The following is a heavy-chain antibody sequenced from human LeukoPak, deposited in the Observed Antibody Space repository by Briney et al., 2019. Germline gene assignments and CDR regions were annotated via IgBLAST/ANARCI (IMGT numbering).Heavy chain of an antibody. CDR3: ARTITIRGLTFDY. Sequence: SETLSLTCTVSGGSLSTYYWSWIRQPPGKGLEWIGYIYYSGNTNYDPSLKSRVTISVDTSKNQFSLSLNSVTAADTAVYYCARTITIRGLTFDYWGQGTLVTVSS. CDR2: IYYSGNT. V-gene: IGHV4-59*01. CDR1: GGSLSTYY. J-gene: IGHJ4*02. D-gene: IGHD3-10*01.